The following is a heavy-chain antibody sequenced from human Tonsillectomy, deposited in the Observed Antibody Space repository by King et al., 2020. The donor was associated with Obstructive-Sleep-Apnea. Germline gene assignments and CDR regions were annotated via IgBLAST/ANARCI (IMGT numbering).Heavy chain of an antibody. V-gene: IGHV3-7*03. CDR2: IKIDGSER. D-gene: IGHD2-15*01. CDR3: ARDFPREKGGFDY. J-gene: IGHJ4*02. Sequence: VQLVESGGGLVQPGGSLRLSCAASGFAFSSYWMSWVRQAPGKGLEWVANIKIDGSERYYVDSVKGRLTISRDNAKNSLCLQMDSLRAEDTAVYYCARDFPREKGGFDYWGQGTLVTVSS. CDR1: GFAFSSYW.